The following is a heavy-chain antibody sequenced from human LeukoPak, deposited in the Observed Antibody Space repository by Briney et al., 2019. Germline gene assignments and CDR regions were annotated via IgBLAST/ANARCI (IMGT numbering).Heavy chain of an antibody. CDR3: AWGWVQPFTS. D-gene: IGHD5-24*01. CDR1: GFSFTTSG. J-gene: IGHJ5*02. CDR2: ISGLDVRT. V-gene: IGHV3-23*01. Sequence: GGSLRLSCAASGFSFTTSGLSWVRQAPGKGLEWVPGISGLDVRTYYADSVKGRFTITRDNSKNTLYLQMNSLRAEDTAIYYCAWGWVQPFTSWGQGTLVTVSS.